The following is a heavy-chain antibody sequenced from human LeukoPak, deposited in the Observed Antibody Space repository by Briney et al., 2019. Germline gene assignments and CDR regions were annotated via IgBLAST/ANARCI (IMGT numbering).Heavy chain of an antibody. V-gene: IGHV4-59*01. D-gene: IGHD2-2*01. J-gene: IGHJ4*02. Sequence: SETLSLTCTVSGGSISPYYWSWIRQPPGKGLEWIGFLSYTGNTIYNPSLKSRVTVSLDTSKNQVLLKLNSVTAADTAAYYCAKSRYCSGTSCYGDFDYWGQGTLGTVSS. CDR1: GGSISPYY. CDR3: AKSRYCSGTSCYGDFDY. CDR2: LSYTGNT.